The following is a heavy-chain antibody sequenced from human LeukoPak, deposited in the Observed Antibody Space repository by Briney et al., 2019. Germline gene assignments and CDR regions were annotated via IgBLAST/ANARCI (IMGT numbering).Heavy chain of an antibody. CDR2: ISAYNGNT. CDR1: GYTFTSYG. D-gene: IGHD1-26*01. CDR3: ARVMGGSGSYYSKGVTDY. Sequence: GASVKVSCNASGYTFTSYGISWVRQAPGQGLEWMGWISAYNGNTNYAQKLQGRVTMTTDTSTSTAYMELRSLRSDDTAVYYCARVMGGSGSYYSKGVTDYWGQGTLVTVSS. J-gene: IGHJ4*02. V-gene: IGHV1-18*01.